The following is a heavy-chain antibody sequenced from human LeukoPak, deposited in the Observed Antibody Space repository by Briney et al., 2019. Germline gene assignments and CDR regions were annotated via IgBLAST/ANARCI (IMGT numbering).Heavy chain of an antibody. Sequence: ASVKVSCKASGYTFTSYGISWVRQAPGQGLECMGIINPSGGSTSYAQKFQGRVTMTRDMSTSTVYMELSGLRSEDTAVYYCARGGVGATTYVWFDPWGQGTLVTVSS. J-gene: IGHJ5*02. V-gene: IGHV1-46*01. CDR1: GYTFTSYG. CDR2: INPSGGST. D-gene: IGHD1-26*01. CDR3: ARGGVGATTYVWFDP.